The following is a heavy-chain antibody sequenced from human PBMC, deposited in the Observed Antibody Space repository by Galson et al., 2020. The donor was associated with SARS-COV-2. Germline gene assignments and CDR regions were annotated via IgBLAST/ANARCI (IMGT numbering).Heavy chain of an antibody. Sequence: SQTLSLTCTVSGGSISSGGFFWTWIRQHPGKGLEWIGYIYNSETTYYNPSLGSRIIMSVDTSNNQFSLKLSSVTAADTAIYYCARGKYCGDACYGGTDDWGQGTLVTVSS. CDR2: IYNSETT. V-gene: IGHV4-31*03. CDR1: GGSISSGGFF. CDR3: ARGKYCGDACYGGTDD. J-gene: IGHJ4*02. D-gene: IGHD2-21*02.